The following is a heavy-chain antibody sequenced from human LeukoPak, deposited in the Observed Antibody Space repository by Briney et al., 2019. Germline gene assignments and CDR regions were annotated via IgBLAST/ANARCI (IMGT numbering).Heavy chain of an antibody. D-gene: IGHD2-2*02. J-gene: IGHJ4*02. Sequence: PSETLSLTCPVSGGFISSYGFYWSWIPQPPGKGLEWIGYNYYSGSTYYNPSLKSRVTISVDTSKNQFSLKQSSVTAADTAVYYCARGRQLLLYSPPDAFDIWGQGTLVTVSS. CDR2: NYYSGST. CDR1: GGFISSYGFY. V-gene: IGHV4-31*03. CDR3: ARGRQLLLYSPPDAFDI.